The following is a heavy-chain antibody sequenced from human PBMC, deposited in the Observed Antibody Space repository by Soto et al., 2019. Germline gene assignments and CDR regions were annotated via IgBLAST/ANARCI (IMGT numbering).Heavy chain of an antibody. Sequence: QVQLVQSGAELKKPGSSVKVSCKASGGTFSDYTINWVRQAPGQRLEWMGGIIPIFDTANYAEKFQGRVTITADESTSTSCMEVSSLRFEDTAVYYCARNGTLTGYSYGMDVWGQGTMVTVSS. CDR2: IIPIFDTA. CDR3: ARNGTLTGYSYGMDV. V-gene: IGHV1-69*01. CDR1: GGTFSDYT. D-gene: IGHD1-1*01. J-gene: IGHJ6*02.